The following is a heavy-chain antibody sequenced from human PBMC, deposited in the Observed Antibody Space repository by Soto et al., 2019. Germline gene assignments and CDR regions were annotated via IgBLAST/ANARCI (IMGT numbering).Heavy chain of an antibody. Sequence: GASVKVSCKVSGYTLTELSMHWVRQAPGKGLEWMGGFDPEDGETIYAQKFQGRVTMTEDTSTDTAYMELSSLRSEDTAVYYCATLLYLYGDTGHFQHWGQGTLVTVSS. CDR2: FDPEDGET. J-gene: IGHJ1*01. CDR3: ATLLYLYGDTGHFQH. CDR1: GYTLTELS. D-gene: IGHD4-17*01. V-gene: IGHV1-24*01.